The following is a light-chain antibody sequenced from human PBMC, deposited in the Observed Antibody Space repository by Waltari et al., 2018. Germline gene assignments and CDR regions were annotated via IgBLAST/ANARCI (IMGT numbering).Light chain of an antibody. V-gene: IGLV1-44*01. CDR2: ANY. J-gene: IGLJ2*01. Sequence: QPVLSQPPSTSGTPGQTVTISCHGSTSNIGSNTVTWYQQLPRKAPKVLVFANYHRPSGVPDRFSASKCGTSASLVSSGRQSAEEGDYFCASWDDSLVGRVFGGEPNLTVL. CDR1: TSNIGSNT. CDR3: ASWDDSLVGRV.